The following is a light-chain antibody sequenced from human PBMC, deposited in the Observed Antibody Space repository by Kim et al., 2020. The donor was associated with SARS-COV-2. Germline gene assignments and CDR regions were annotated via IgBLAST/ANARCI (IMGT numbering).Light chain of an antibody. V-gene: IGKV2-24*01. Sequence: PASISCRSSQNLGLSDGHSSLSWLQRRPGQSPRLLIYQISNRFSGVPDRFSGSGAGTVFTLKISRVEAEDVGLYYCMQSTQFPRTFGQGTKVDIK. CDR1: QNLGLSDGHSS. J-gene: IGKJ1*01. CDR3: MQSTQFPRT. CDR2: QIS.